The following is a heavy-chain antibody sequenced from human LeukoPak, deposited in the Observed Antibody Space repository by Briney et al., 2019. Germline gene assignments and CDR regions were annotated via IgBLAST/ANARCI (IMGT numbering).Heavy chain of an antibody. CDR2: INHSGST. V-gene: IGHV4-34*01. CDR3: ARLRKVAAAGTYYYYMDV. Sequence: SETLSLTCAVYGGSFSGYYWSWIRQPPGKGLEWSGEINHSGSTNYNPSLKSRVTISVDTSKDQFSLKLSSVTAADTAVYYCARLRKVAAAGTYYYYMDVWGKGTTVTISS. D-gene: IGHD6-13*01. J-gene: IGHJ6*03. CDR1: GGSFSGYY.